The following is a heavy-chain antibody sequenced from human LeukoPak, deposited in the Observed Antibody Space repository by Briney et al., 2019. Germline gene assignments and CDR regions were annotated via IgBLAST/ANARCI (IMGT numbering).Heavy chain of an antibody. J-gene: IGHJ6*04. V-gene: IGHV3-48*04. D-gene: IGHD3-10*02. Sequence: GGSLRLSCAASGFTFSSYSMNWVRQAPGKGLEWVSYISSSSNTIYYADSVKGRFTISRDNAKNSLYLQMNSLRAEDTAVYYCAELGITMIGGVWGKGTTVTISS. CDR1: GFTFSSYS. CDR3: AELGITMIGGV. CDR2: ISSSSNTI.